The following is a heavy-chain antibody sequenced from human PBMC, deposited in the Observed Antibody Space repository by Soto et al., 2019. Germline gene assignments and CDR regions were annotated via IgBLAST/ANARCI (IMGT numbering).Heavy chain of an antibody. CDR3: ARVSRPLWFGQFTGDDYDYIDV. D-gene: IGHD3-10*01. J-gene: IGHJ6*03. CDR1: SGSISSSNW. V-gene: IGHV4-4*02. CDR2: VYHRGRT. Sequence: QVQLQESGPGLVKPSGTLSLTCAVSSGSISSSNWWSWVRQTPGKGLEWIGDVYHRGRTKYNPSLKSRATTSVHRSKNQFSRRLSSVTATDTAVYHCARVSRPLWFGQFTGDDYDYIDVWGKGTTVTVSS.